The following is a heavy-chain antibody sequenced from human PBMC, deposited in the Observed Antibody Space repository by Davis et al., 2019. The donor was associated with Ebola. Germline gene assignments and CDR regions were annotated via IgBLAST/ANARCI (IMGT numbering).Heavy chain of an antibody. V-gene: IGHV3-23*01. Sequence: GESLKISCAASGFTFSSYAMSWVRQAPGKGLEWVSGISTGGGVTIYADSVKGRFTISRDNSKNTLYLQMNSLRAEDTAVYYCARKGGMDVWGKGTTVTVSS. J-gene: IGHJ6*04. CDR3: ARKGGMDV. CDR1: GFTFSSYA. CDR2: ISTGGGVT.